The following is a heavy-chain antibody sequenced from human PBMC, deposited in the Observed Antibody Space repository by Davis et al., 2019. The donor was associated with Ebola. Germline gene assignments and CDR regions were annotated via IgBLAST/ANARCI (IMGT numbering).Heavy chain of an antibody. CDR2: ISTSSTYI. J-gene: IGHJ6*02. CDR1: GFIFDNYG. D-gene: IGHD2-21*01. V-gene: IGHV3-21*01. CDR3: ERRILGDSRGGMDV. Sequence: PGGSLRLSCAASGFIFDNYGMHRVRQTPGKGLEWVSSISTSSTYIYYGDSVKGRFTVSRDNAKNSMFLQMNSLRVEDTAVYFCERRILGDSRGGMDVWGQGTTVTVSS.